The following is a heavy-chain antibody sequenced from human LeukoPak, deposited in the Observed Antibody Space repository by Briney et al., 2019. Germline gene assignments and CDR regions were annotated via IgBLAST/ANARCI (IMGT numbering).Heavy chain of an antibody. Sequence: PGGSLRLSCAASGFTFSSYGMSWVRQAPGKGLEWVSAISGSGGSTYYADSVKGRFTISRDNSKNTLYLQMNSLRAEDTAVYYCAREGLGSYFFDYWGQGTLVTVSS. CDR3: AREGLGSYFFDY. J-gene: IGHJ4*02. D-gene: IGHD1-26*01. V-gene: IGHV3-23*01. CDR2: ISGSGGST. CDR1: GFTFSSYG.